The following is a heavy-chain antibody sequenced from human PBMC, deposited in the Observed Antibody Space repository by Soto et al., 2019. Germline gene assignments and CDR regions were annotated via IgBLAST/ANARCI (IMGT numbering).Heavy chain of an antibody. CDR3: ARTILIGPHTDFDY. D-gene: IGHD3-16*02. V-gene: IGHV1-46*01. CDR1: GNTFSTDY. CDR2: INPTGDSP. J-gene: IGHJ4*02. Sequence: QVQLVQSGAEVKKPGASVRVSCTASGNTFSTDYMHWIRQAPGQGLEWMGVINPTGDSPSYAQKLQGRITMTRDMYQANYLELSSLTSEDTAVYFCARTILIGPHTDFDYWGQGSLVTVSS.